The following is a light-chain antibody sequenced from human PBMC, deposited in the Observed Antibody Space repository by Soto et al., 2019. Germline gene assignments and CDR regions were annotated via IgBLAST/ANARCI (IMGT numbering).Light chain of an antibody. CDR3: CSYAGSSTYV. CDR1: SSDVGSYDL. J-gene: IGLJ1*01. V-gene: IGLV2-23*01. Sequence: ALTQPASVSGSPGQSITISCTGTSSDVGSYDLVSWYQQHPGKAPKLMIYEGSKRPSGVSNRFSGSKSGNTASLTISGLQAEDEADYYCCSYAGSSTYVFGTGTKVTVL. CDR2: EGS.